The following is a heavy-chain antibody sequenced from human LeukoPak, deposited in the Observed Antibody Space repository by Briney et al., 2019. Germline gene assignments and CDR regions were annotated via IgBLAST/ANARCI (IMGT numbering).Heavy chain of an antibody. CDR3: ARDNNFGSSGWYVDAFDI. CDR2: IKQDGSEK. D-gene: IGHD6-19*01. J-gene: IGHJ3*02. V-gene: IGHV3-7*01. CDR1: GFTFSSYW. Sequence: GGSLRLSCAASGFTFSSYWMSWVRQAPGKGLEWVANIKQDGSEKYYVDSVKGRFTISRDNAKNSLYLQMNSLRAEDTAVYYCARDNNFGSSGWYVDAFDIWGQGTMVTVSS.